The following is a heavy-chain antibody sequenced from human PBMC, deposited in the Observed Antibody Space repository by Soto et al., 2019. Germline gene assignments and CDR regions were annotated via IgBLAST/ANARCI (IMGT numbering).Heavy chain of an antibody. D-gene: IGHD1-7*01. CDR3: ASDELPSGV. Sequence: QVQLVQSGAEVKKPGSSVKVSCKASGGTFSSYTISWVRQAPGQGLEWMGRIIPILGIANYAQKFQGRVTITADKSTCPADMELSSLRSEDTAVYYCASDELPSGVWGQGTLVTVSS. V-gene: IGHV1-69*02. CDR1: GGTFSSYT. J-gene: IGHJ4*02. CDR2: IIPILGIA.